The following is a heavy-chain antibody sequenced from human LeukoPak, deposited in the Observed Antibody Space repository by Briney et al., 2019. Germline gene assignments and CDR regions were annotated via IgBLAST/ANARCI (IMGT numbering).Heavy chain of an antibody. V-gene: IGHV4-34*01. Sequence: SETLSLTCAVYGGSFSGYYWSWIRQPPGKGLEWIGEINHSGSTNYNPSLKSRVTISVDTSKNQFSLKLTSVTAADTAVYYCARGPYYYYMDVWGKGTTVTVSS. CDR3: ARGPYYYYMDV. CDR2: INHSGST. J-gene: IGHJ6*03. CDR1: GGSFSGYY.